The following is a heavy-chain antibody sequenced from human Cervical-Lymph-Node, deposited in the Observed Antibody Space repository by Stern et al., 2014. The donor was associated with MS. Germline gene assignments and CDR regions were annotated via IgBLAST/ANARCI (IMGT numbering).Heavy chain of an antibody. CDR3: AREYN. D-gene: IGHD5-24*01. Sequence: EVQLVESGGGLVQPGGSLTLSCVASGVTFSRYWMSWVRQTPGKGLECVASINPDGSQKNYVDSVKGRFTISRDNAKNSLYLQMNTLRAEDTAIYYCAREYNWGQGTLVTVSS. CDR2: INPDGSQK. V-gene: IGHV3-7*01. J-gene: IGHJ4*02. CDR1: GVTFSRYW.